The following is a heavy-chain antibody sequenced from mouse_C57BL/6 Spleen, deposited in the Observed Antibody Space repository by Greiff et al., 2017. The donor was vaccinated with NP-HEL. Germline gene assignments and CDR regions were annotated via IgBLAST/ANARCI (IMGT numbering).Heavy chain of an antibody. J-gene: IGHJ2*01. CDR3: ARDGDYGNFKAYFDY. CDR2: ISDGGSYT. CDR1: GFTFSSYA. Sequence: EVMLVESGGGLVKPGGSLKLSCAASGFTFSSYAMSWVRQTPEKRLEWVATISDGGSYTYYPDNVKGRFTISRDNAKNNLYLQMSHLKSEDTAMYYCARDGDYGNFKAYFDYWGQGTTLTVSS. V-gene: IGHV5-4*01. D-gene: IGHD2-1*01.